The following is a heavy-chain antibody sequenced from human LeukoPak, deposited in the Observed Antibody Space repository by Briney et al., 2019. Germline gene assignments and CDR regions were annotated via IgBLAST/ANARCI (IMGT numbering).Heavy chain of an antibody. V-gene: IGHV4-34*01. CDR1: GGSFSGYY. J-gene: IGHJ4*02. Sequence: PSETLSLTCAVYGGSFSGYYWSWIRQPPGKGLEWIGEINHSGSTNYNPSLKSRVTISVDTSKNQFSLKLSSVTAADTAVYYCARVDSSGWPRGYYFDYWGQGTLVTVSS. CDR3: ARVDSSGWPRGYYFDY. D-gene: IGHD6-19*01. CDR2: INHSGST.